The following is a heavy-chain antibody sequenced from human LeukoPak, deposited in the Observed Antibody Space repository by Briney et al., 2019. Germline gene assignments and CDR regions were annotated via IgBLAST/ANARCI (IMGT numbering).Heavy chain of an antibody. V-gene: IGHV4-31*03. CDR2: IYYSGST. J-gene: IGHJ6*03. D-gene: IGHD2-2*01. CDR1: GGSISSGGYY. Sequence: SETLSLTCTVSGGSISSGGYYWSWIRQHPGKGLEWIGYIYYSGSTYYNPSLKSRVTISVDTSKNQFSLKLSSVTAADTAVYYCAKSLSSCSSTSCTSPYYYYYMDVWGKGTTVTVSS. CDR3: AKSLSSCSSTSCTSPYYYYYMDV.